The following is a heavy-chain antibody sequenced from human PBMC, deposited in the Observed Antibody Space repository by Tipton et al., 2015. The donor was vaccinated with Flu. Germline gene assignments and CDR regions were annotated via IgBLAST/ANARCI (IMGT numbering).Heavy chain of an antibody. CDR3: ARDASPYSSSQGTEHSYYYYGMDV. D-gene: IGHD6-6*01. Sequence: QLVQSGAEVKKPGASVKVSCKASGYTFTSYYMHWVRQAPGQGLEWMGIINPSGGSTSYAQKFQGRVTMTRDTSTSTVYMELSSLRSEDPAVYYCARDASPYSSSQGTEHSYYYYGMDVWGQGTTVTVSS. CDR1: GYTFTSYY. J-gene: IGHJ6*02. V-gene: IGHV1-46*01. CDR2: INPSGGST.